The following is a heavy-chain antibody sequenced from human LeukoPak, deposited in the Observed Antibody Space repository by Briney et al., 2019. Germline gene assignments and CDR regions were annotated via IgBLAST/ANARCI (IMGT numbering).Heavy chain of an antibody. Sequence: GGSMRLSCAASAFTFGSDGVHWVRQAPGKGMEWGAAIWNDGSNKYYADSVKGRFTISRDNSKNTLYLLMSSPRAEDTAVYYCARDGGIAAAGHNWFDPWGQGTLVTVSS. J-gene: IGHJ5*02. D-gene: IGHD6-13*01. CDR3: ARDGGIAAAGHNWFDP. CDR2: IWNDGSNK. V-gene: IGHV3-33*01. CDR1: AFTFGSDG.